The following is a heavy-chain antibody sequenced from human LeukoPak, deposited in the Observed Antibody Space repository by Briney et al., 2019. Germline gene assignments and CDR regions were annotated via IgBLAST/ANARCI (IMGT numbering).Heavy chain of an antibody. D-gene: IGHD6-19*01. Sequence: GGSLRLSCAASGFTVSSNYMSWVRQAPGKGLEWVSVIYSGGSTYYADSVKGRFTISRDNSKNTLYLQMNSLRAEDTAVYYCARAKKSGWYDEAFDYRGQGTLVTVSS. V-gene: IGHV3-53*01. J-gene: IGHJ4*02. CDR1: GFTVSSNY. CDR2: IYSGGST. CDR3: ARAKKSGWYDEAFDY.